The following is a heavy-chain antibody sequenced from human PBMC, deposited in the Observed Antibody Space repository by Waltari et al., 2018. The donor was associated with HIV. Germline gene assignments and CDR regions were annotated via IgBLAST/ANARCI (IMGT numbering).Heavy chain of an antibody. CDR2: ISRSSSSI. CDR3: ARDINEGWGY. J-gene: IGHJ4*02. D-gene: IGHD1-1*01. CDR1: GFTFSNYT. V-gene: IGHV3-48*01. Sequence: EVQLVESGGGLVQPGGSLRLSCAASGFTFSNYTMNWVRQDPGKGLEWVSYISRSSSSIFYADSVKGRFTISRDNAKNSLYLQMNSLRVEDTAVYYCARDINEGWGYWGQGTLVTVAS.